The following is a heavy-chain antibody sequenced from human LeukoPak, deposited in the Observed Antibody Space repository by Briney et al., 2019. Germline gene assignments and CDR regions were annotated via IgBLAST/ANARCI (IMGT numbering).Heavy chain of an antibody. Sequence: PSQTLSLTCTVSGGSINSYYWSWIRQPPGKGLEWIGYIYYSGSTNYNPSLKSRVTISVDTSKNQFSLKLSSVTAADTAVYYCARESEDWGQGTLVTVSS. CDR3: ARESED. V-gene: IGHV4-59*01. J-gene: IGHJ4*02. CDR1: GGSINSYY. CDR2: IYYSGST.